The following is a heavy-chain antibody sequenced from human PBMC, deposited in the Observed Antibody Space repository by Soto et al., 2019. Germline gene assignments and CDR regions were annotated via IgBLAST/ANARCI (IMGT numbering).Heavy chain of an antibody. CDR2: IIPILGIA. V-gene: IGHV1-69*02. CDR3: ACSMVRGVIYYYCFYMDI. D-gene: IGHD3-10*01. CDR1: GGTFSSYT. Sequence: QVQLVQSGAEVKKPGSSVKVSCKASGGTFSSYTISWVRQAPGQGLEWMGRIIPILGIANYAQKFQGRVTITADKSTSTAYMELSSLRSEDNAVYYCACSMVRGVIYYYCFYMDIGGKGTTVTVS. J-gene: IGHJ6*03.